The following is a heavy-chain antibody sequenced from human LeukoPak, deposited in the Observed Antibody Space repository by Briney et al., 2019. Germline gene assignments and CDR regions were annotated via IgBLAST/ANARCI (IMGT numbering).Heavy chain of an antibody. Sequence: SETLSLTCAVYGGSFSGYYWSWIRQPPGKGLEWIGEINHSGSTNYNPSLESRVTISVDTSKNQFSLKLSSVTAADTAVYYCAREYYYDSSGYYAHPRPRYFDHWGQGTLVTVSS. V-gene: IGHV4-34*01. J-gene: IGHJ4*02. CDR1: GGSFSGYY. D-gene: IGHD3-22*01. CDR2: INHSGST. CDR3: AREYYYDSSGYYAHPRPRYFDH.